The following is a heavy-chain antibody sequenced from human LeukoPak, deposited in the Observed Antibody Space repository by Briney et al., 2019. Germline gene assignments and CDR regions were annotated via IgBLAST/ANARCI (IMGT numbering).Heavy chain of an antibody. Sequence: PGGSLRLSCAASGFTFSDYSMNWVRQAPGGGLEWLSSITAISTYKNYADSVKGRFTISRDNPKNLLFLQMNSLRAEDTAIYYCARGGRLTHYYGLGQYFHHWGQGTLVTVSS. J-gene: IGHJ1*01. CDR3: ARGGRLTHYYGLGQYFHH. CDR2: ITAISTYK. CDR1: GFTFSDYS. V-gene: IGHV3-21*06. D-gene: IGHD3-10*01.